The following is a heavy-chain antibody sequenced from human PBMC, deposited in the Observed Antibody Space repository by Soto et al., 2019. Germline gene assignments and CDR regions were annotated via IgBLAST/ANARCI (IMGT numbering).Heavy chain of an antibody. D-gene: IGHD3-3*01. CDR1: GFTFSSYA. Sequence: QVQLVESGGGVVQPGRSLRLSCAASGFTFSSYAMHWVRQAPGKGLEWVAVISSDGTNKFYADSVRGRITISRDNSKNTLYLPMNSLRGEDSSVYYCARGTTLAIFDYGMDVWGQGTTVTVSS. J-gene: IGHJ6*02. CDR3: ARGTTLAIFDYGMDV. CDR2: ISSDGTNK. V-gene: IGHV3-30-3*01.